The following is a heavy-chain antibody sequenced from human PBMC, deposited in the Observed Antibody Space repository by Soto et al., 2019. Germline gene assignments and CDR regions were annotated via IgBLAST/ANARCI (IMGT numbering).Heavy chain of an antibody. Sequence: ASVKVSCKASGYTFTSYAMHWVRQAPGQRLEWMGWINAGNGNTKYSQKFQGRVTITRDTSASTAYMELSSLRSEDTAVYYCARDPPRRYCSGGSCYYTGYWGQGTLVTVSS. D-gene: IGHD2-15*01. CDR1: GYTFTSYA. CDR2: INAGNGNT. J-gene: IGHJ4*02. V-gene: IGHV1-3*01. CDR3: ARDPPRRYCSGGSCYYTGY.